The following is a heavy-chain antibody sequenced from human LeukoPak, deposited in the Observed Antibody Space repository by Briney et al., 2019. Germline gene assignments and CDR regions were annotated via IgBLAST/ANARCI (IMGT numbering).Heavy chain of an antibody. CDR2: ISWNSGSI. D-gene: IGHD2-2*01. V-gene: IGHV3-9*01. CDR1: GFTFDDYA. Sequence: PGRSLRLSCAASGFTFDDYAMHWVRQAPGKGLEWVSGISWNSGSIGYADSVKGRFTFSRDNAKNSLYLQMNSPRAEDTALYYCAKDMCSSTGCYEFDYWGQGTLVTVSS. J-gene: IGHJ4*02. CDR3: AKDMCSSTGCYEFDY.